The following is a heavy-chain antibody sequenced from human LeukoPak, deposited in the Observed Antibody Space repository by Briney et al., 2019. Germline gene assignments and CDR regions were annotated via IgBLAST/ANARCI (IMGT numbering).Heavy chain of an antibody. CDR2: IIPISGTT. V-gene: IGHV1-69*05. J-gene: IGHJ6*03. CDR1: GVPFRDYT. Sequence: ASVKVSCKASGVPFRDYTINWVRQAPGQGLEWMGAIIPISGTTNYAQRLQGRVTLTMDDSATTAFMEMSSLRSEDTAVYYCASRFTARQSVPADYYHMDVWGKGTTVFVSS. CDR3: ASRFTARQSVPADYYHMDV. D-gene: IGHD1-1*01.